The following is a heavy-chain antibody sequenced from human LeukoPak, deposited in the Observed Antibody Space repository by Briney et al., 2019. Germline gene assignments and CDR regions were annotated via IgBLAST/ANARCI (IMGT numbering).Heavy chain of an antibody. CDR1: GYTFTSYA. D-gene: IGHD2-2*01. CDR3: AMAVPAAITYWFDP. CDR2: INTNTGNP. Sequence: ASVKVSCKASGYTFTSYAMNWVRQAPGQGLEWMGWINTNTGNPTYAQGFTGRFVFSLDTSVSTAYLQISSLKAEDTAVYYCAMAVPAAITYWFDPWGQGTLVTVSS. V-gene: IGHV7-4-1*02. J-gene: IGHJ5*02.